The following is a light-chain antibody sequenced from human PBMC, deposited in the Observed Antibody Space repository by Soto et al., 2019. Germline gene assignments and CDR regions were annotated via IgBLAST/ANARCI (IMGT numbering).Light chain of an antibody. V-gene: IGKV1-9*01. CDR3: QQSYSILIT. CDR2: AAS. CDR1: QGISSY. Sequence: DIQVTQSTSFLSASVGDRVTITCRASQGISSYLAWYQQKPGKAPKLLIYAASTLQSGVPSRFSGSGSGTEFTLTISSLQPEDFATYYCQQSYSILITLGQGTRLEIK. J-gene: IGKJ5*01.